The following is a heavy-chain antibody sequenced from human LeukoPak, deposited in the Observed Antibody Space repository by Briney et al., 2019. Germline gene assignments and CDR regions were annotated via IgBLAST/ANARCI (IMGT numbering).Heavy chain of an antibody. D-gene: IGHD1-26*01. CDR1: GGSISSDDYY. CDR3: ARGRPFGGGFHLDY. J-gene: IGHJ4*02. Sequence: SETLSLTCTVSGGSISSDDYYWSWIRQPPGKGLEWMGYIYYSGSTNYNPSLKSRVTMSVDTSKNQFFLKLSSVTAADTAVYYCARGRPFGGGFHLDYWGQGTLVTVSA. CDR2: IYYSGST. V-gene: IGHV4-30-4*01.